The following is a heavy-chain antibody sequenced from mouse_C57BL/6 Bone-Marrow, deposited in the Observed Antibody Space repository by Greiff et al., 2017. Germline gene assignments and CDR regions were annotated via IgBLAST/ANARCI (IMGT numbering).Heavy chain of an antibody. V-gene: IGHV1-50*01. J-gene: IGHJ2*01. CDR1: GYTFTSYW. CDR2: IDPSDSYT. Sequence: QVQLKQPGAELVKPGASVKLSCKASGYTFTSYWMQWVKQRPGQGLEWIGEIDPSDSYTNSNQKFKGKATLTVDTSSSTAYMQLRSLTSEDSAVYYCARDTTVVGDYFDYWGQGTTLTDSS. D-gene: IGHD1-1*01. CDR3: ARDTTVVGDYFDY.